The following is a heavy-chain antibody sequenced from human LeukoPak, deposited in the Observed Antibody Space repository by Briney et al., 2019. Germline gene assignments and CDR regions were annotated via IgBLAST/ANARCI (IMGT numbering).Heavy chain of an antibody. J-gene: IGHJ4*02. CDR3: ARELPPLEKYYFDY. D-gene: IGHD3-3*01. CDR2: IWYDGSNK. CDR1: GFTFRSYG. V-gene: IGHV3-33*01. Sequence: GGSLRLPCAASGFTFRSYGMHWVRQAPGKGLQWVAVIWYDGSNKYYADSVKGRFTISRDNSKNTLSLQMNSLRAEDTAVYYCARELPPLEKYYFDYWGQGTLVTVSS.